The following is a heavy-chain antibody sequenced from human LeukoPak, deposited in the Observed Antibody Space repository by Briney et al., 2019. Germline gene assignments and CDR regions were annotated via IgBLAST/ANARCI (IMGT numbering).Heavy chain of an antibody. V-gene: IGHV1-18*01. CDR2: ISAYNGNT. CDR3: ARNYDFNWFDP. CDR1: GYTFTSYG. Sequence: ASVKVSCKASGYTFTSYGISWVRQAPGQGLEWMGWISAYNGNTNYAQKLQGRVTMTTDTSTSAAYMELSSLRSEDTAVYYCARNYDFNWFDPWGQGTLVTVSS. J-gene: IGHJ5*02. D-gene: IGHD3-3*01.